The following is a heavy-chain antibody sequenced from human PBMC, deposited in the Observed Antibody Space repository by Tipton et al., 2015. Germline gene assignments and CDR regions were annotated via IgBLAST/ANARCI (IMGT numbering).Heavy chain of an antibody. V-gene: IGHV4-61*02. Sequence: TLSLTCSVSGGAISSGSYYWSWIRQPAGKGLEWIGRVYSSGSTPYNPSLESRVTISIDMSNNQFSLRLSSVTAADTAVYYCARVDGDYGGNSCFDLWGQGTLVTVSS. CDR3: ARVDGDYGGNSCFDL. J-gene: IGHJ5*02. CDR2: VYSSGST. CDR1: GGAISSGSYY. D-gene: IGHD4-23*01.